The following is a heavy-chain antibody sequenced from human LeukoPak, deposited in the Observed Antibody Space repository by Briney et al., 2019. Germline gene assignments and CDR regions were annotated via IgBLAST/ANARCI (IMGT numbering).Heavy chain of an antibody. V-gene: IGHV3-11*01. CDR2: ISSSGSTI. CDR3: ASAGDFGRPIDY. CDR1: GFTFSDYY. Sequence: PGGSLRLSCAASGFTFSDYYMSWIRQTPGKGLEWVSYISSSGSTIYYADSVKGRFTISRDNAKNSLYLQMNSLRAEDTAVYYCASAGDFGRPIDYWGQGTLVTVSS. D-gene: IGHD3-16*01. J-gene: IGHJ4*02.